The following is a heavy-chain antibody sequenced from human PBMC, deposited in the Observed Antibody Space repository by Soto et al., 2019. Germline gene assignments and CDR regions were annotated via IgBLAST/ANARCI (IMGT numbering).Heavy chain of an antibody. CDR3: ARDTVAGTLQH. Sequence: SETLSLTCTVSGGSISSYYWSWIRQPPGKGLEWIGYIYYSGSTNYNPSLKSRVTISVDTSKNQFSLKLSSVTAADTAVYYCARDTVAGTLQHWGQGTLVTVSS. J-gene: IGHJ1*01. CDR1: GGSISSYY. CDR2: IYYSGST. V-gene: IGHV4-59*01. D-gene: IGHD6-19*01.